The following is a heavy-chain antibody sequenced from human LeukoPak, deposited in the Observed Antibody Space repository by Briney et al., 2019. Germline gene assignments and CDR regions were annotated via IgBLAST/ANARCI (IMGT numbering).Heavy chain of an antibody. D-gene: IGHD2-2*01. CDR3: ARERCRSTSCYEGGGFDY. V-gene: IGHV3-21*01. J-gene: IGHJ4*02. CDR2: ISISSSYI. CDR1: GFTFSSYS. Sequence: GGSLRLSCAASGFTFSSYSMNWVRQAPGKGLEWVSSISISSSYIYYADSVKGRFTNSRDNAKSSLYLQMNSLRADDTAVYYCARERCRSTSCYEGGGFDYWGQGTLVTVSS.